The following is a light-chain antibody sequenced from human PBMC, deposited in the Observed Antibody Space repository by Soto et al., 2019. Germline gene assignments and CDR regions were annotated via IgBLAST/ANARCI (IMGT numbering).Light chain of an antibody. CDR2: GAS. J-gene: IGKJ1*01. Sequence: EIVMTQSPATLSVSPGERATLSCRASQSVSSNLAWYQQKPGQAPRLLIYGASTRATGIPARFSGSGSGTEFTLTISSLQSEDFAVYYGQQYNNWPQPTWTFGQGTKVEIK. CDR1: QSVSSN. CDR3: QQYNNWPQPTWT. V-gene: IGKV3-15*01.